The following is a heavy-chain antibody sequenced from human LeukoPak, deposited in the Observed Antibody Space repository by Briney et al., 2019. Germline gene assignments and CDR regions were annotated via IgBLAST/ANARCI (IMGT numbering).Heavy chain of an antibody. V-gene: IGHV3-33*01. CDR3: ARGSESYDYYSYGMDV. D-gene: IGHD5-12*01. CDR1: GFSFSAYG. Sequence: PGRSLSLSCAASGFSFSAYGMHWVRQAPGKGLEWVALIRYDGNNKYYADSVKRRFTISRDNSKNTLYLQMNSLRAEDTAVYYCARGSESYDYYSYGMDVWGKGTTVTVS. CDR2: IRYDGNNK. J-gene: IGHJ6*04.